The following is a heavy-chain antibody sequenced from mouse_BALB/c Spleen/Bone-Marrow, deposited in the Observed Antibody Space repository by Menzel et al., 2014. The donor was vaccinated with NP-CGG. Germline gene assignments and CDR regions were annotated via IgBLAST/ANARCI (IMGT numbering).Heavy chain of an antibody. CDR2: ISSGSSTI. J-gene: IGHJ2*01. CDR1: GFTFSSFG. Sequence: EVQVVESGGGLVQPGVSRKLSCAASGFTFSSFGMHWVRQAPEKGLEWVAYISSGSSTIFYADTVKGRFTVSRDNPKNTLFLQMTSLRSEDTAMYYCTRGGNWDDFDYWGQGTTLTVSS. CDR3: TRGGNWDDFDY. D-gene: IGHD4-1*01. V-gene: IGHV5-17*02.